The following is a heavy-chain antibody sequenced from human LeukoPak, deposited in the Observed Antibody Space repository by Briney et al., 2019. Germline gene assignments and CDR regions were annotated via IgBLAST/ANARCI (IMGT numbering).Heavy chain of an antibody. V-gene: IGHV4-61*08. CDR2: IYYSAST. CDR1: GGSISSGDYY. D-gene: IGHD2-15*01. CDR3: ARAAENPYYYYYYMDV. J-gene: IGHJ6*03. Sequence: SETLSLTCTVSGGSISSGDYYWSWIRQPPGKGLEWIGYIYYSASTNYNPSLKSRVTMSVDTSKNQFSLKLSSVTALDTAVYYCARAAENPYYYYYYMDVWGKGTTVTVSS.